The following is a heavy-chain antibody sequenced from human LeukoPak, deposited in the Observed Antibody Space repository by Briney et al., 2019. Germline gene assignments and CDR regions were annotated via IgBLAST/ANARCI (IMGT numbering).Heavy chain of an antibody. CDR1: GFTFSSYA. D-gene: IGHD6-13*01. CDR2: IGSSTYI. V-gene: IGHV3-21*01. J-gene: IGHJ4*02. Sequence: TGGCLRLSCAASGFTFSSYAMNWVRQAPGKGLEWVSSIGSSTYIHYADSVKGRFTISRDNAKNSLYLQMNSLRAEDTAVYYCARLYASSWYYFDYWGQGSLVTV. CDR3: ARLYASSWYYFDY.